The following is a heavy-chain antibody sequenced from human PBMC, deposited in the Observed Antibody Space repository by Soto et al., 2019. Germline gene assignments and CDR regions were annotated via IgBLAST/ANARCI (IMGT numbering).Heavy chain of an antibody. CDR3: ARRYWSSGWYLIDYYYYGMDV. J-gene: IGHJ6*02. CDR1: GYTFTSYY. CDR2: INPSGGST. D-gene: IGHD6-19*01. Sequence: ASVKVSCKASGYTFTSYYMHWVRQAPGQGLEWMGIINPSGGSTSYAQKFQGRVTMTRDTSTSTVYMELSSLRSEDTAVYYCARRYWSSGWYLIDYYYYGMDVWGQGTTVTVSS. V-gene: IGHV1-46*01.